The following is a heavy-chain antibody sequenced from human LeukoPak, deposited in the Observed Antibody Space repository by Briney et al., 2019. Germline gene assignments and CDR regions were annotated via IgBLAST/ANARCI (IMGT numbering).Heavy chain of an antibody. V-gene: IGHV1-46*01. CDR2: INPSGGTT. D-gene: IGHD5-18*01. CDR1: GYTFTNYY. Sequence: ASVKVSCKASGYTFTNYYMHWVRQAPGQGLERMGIINPSGGTTTYAQKFQGRVTMTRDTSTSTVYMELSSLRYEDTAVYYCAREIGPIQLHLWGSAFDYWGQGTLVTVSS. J-gene: IGHJ4*02. CDR3: AREIGPIQLHLWGSAFDY.